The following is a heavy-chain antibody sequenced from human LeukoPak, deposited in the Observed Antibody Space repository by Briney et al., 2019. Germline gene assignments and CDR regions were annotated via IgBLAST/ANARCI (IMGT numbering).Heavy chain of an antibody. J-gene: IGHJ4*02. Sequence: GASVKVSCKASGYTFTGYYMHWVRQAPGQGLELMGWINPNSGGTNYAQKFQGRVTMTRDTSISTAYMELSRLRSDDTAVYYCARVTAYYGSGTEADYWGQGTLVTVSS. CDR3: ARVTAYYGSGTEADY. CDR1: GYTFTGYY. D-gene: IGHD3-10*01. V-gene: IGHV1-2*02. CDR2: INPNSGGT.